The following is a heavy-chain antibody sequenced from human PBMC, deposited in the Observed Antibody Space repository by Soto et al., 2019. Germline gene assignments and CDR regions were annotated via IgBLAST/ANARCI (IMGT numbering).Heavy chain of an antibody. CDR2: VNPRGGHT. Sequence: QVQLMQPGAEVKKPGASVKVSCKASGDTFTDYYIHWVRQAPGQGLEWMGTVNPRGGHTTYAQHWLDRGTMNTDTSSSTLYMELTSLPSDAASIYYCARGGHVVVVTAALDYWGQGTLVTVSS. V-gene: IGHV1-46*04. J-gene: IGHJ4*02. D-gene: IGHD2-21*02. CDR1: GDTFTDYY. CDR3: ARGGHVVVVTAALDY.